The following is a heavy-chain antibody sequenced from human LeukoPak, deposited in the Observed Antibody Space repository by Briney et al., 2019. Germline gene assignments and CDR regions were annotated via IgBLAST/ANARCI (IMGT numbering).Heavy chain of an antibody. Sequence: PSETLSLTCAVYGGSFSGYYWSWIRQPPGKGLEWIGEINHTGSTNYNPSLKSRVTISVDASKNQFSLKLSSVTAADTAVYYCARALGAFDICGQGTMVTVSS. J-gene: IGHJ3*02. CDR1: GGSFSGYY. CDR2: INHTGST. CDR3: ARALGAFDI. V-gene: IGHV4-34*01.